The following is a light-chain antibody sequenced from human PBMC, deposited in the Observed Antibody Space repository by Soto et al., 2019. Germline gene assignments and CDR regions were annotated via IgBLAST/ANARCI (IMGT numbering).Light chain of an antibody. V-gene: IGKV3-20*01. Sequence: DIVLTQSPGTLSLSPGESATLSCRASQSLGSSYLAWFQQKPGQAPRLLFYLISDTATAIPYRFSGSGSGTDFTLTISRLVPEDSAVYYCHHYGGSPQAFGPGTKVEI. J-gene: IGKJ1*01. CDR2: LIS. CDR3: HHYGGSPQA. CDR1: QSLGSSY.